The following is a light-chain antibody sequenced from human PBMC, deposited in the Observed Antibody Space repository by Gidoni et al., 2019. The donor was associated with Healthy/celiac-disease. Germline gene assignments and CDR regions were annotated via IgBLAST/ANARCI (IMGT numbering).Light chain of an antibody. V-gene: IGKV4-1*01. CDR3: QQYYGVPRT. CDR1: QSVLYSSNNKNY. CDR2: WAS. Sequence: DIVMTQAPDSLAVSLGERATINCKSSQSVLYSSNNKNYLAWYQQKPGQPPKLLISWASTRESGVPDRFSGSGSGADFTLTSSILQAEDVAVYYCQQYYGVPRTFGQGTKVEIK. J-gene: IGKJ1*01.